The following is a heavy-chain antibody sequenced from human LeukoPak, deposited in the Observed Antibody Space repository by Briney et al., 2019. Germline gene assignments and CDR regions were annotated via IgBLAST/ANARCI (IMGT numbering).Heavy chain of an antibody. CDR1: GFSFSTCG. J-gene: IGHJ4*02. CDR3: ATERLGIFEF. D-gene: IGHD3-3*01. Sequence: PGGSLRLSCTASGFSFSTCGMNWVRQAPGKGPEWVSSISPGSSYKFCADSVEGRFTISRDDAKNSVYLQMNNLRVDDTAVYYCATERLGIFEFWGQGSLVTVSS. V-gene: IGHV3-21*04. CDR2: ISPGSSYK.